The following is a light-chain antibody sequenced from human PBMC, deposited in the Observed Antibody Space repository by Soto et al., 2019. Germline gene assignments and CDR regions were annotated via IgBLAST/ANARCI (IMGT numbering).Light chain of an antibody. Sequence: EIVLTQSPGTLSLSPGERATLSCRSSHSVSSNYLAWYQQKPGQAPRLLIYDVSSRATGIPDRFSGSGSGTHFTLTISRMEPVDFAVYSCQQYGISPTFGQGTKVEIK. CDR3: QQYGISPT. CDR2: DVS. V-gene: IGKV3-20*01. CDR1: HSVSSNY. J-gene: IGKJ1*01.